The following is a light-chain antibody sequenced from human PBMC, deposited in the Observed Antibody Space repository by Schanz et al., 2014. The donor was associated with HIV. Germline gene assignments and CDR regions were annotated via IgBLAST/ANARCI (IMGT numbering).Light chain of an antibody. J-gene: IGLJ3*02. CDR2: SSY. CDR1: SSTFRSNA. V-gene: IGLV1-44*01. Sequence: QSVLTQPPSASGTPGQRVTISCSGSSSTFRSNAVNWYQQLPGTAPKLLIHSSYHRPSGVPDRFSGSTSGTSASLVISGLQSEDEADYYCAAWDDSLNGWVFGGGTKLTVL. CDR3: AAWDDSLNGWV.